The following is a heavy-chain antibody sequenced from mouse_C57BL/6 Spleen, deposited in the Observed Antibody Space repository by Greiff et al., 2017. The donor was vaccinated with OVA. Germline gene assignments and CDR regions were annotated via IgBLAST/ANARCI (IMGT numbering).Heavy chain of an antibody. Sequence: VHLVESGAELVRPGASVTLSCKASGYTFTDYEMHWVKQTPVHGLEWIGAIDPETGGTAYNQKFKGKAILTADKSSSTAYMELRSLTSEDSAVYYCTRGAYWGQGTLVTVSA. CDR3: TRGAY. CDR2: IDPETGGT. V-gene: IGHV1-15*01. J-gene: IGHJ3*01. CDR1: GYTFTDYE.